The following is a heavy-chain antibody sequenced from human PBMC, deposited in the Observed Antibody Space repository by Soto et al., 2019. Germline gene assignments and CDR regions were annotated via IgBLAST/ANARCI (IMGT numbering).Heavy chain of an antibody. J-gene: IGHJ4*02. CDR2: INPSGGGT. CDR1: GYTFTTYY. Sequence: QVQLMQSGAEVKKPGASVKVSCKASGYTFTTYYMHWVRQAPGQGLEWMGIINPSGGGTNYAQNFQDRGTMSRDTSTSTVYMQLSSLRSEDTAVYYCARAGRAQQLPRNFDYWGQGTLLTVAS. D-gene: IGHD6-13*01. V-gene: IGHV1-46*01. CDR3: ARAGRAQQLPRNFDY.